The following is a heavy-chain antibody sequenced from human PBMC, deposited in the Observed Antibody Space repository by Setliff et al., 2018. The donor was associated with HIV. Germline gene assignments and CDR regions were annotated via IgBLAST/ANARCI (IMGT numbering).Heavy chain of an antibody. Sequence: GASVKVSCKASGYTFTTYGISWVRQAPGHGLEWMRWISPNFGHTKYAQKFQGRVTITRDTSASTAYMELSSLRSEDTAIYYCARGGPGSSFGYDWFDPWGQGTPVTVSS. V-gene: IGHV1-18*01. D-gene: IGHD5-18*01. J-gene: IGHJ5*02. CDR3: ARGGPGSSFGYDWFDP. CDR2: ISPNFGHT. CDR1: GYTFTTYG.